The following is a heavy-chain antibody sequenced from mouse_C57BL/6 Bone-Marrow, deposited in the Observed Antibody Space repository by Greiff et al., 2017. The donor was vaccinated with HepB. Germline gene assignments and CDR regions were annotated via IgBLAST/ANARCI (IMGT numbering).Heavy chain of an antibody. V-gene: IGHV5-4*01. CDR3: ARDNYGYDDA. J-gene: IGHJ3*01. D-gene: IGHD2-2*01. CDR2: ISDGGSYT. CDR1: GFTFSSYA. Sequence: EVQLVESGGGLVKPGGSLKLSCAASGFTFSSYAMSWVRQTPEKRLEWVATISDGGSYTYYPDNVKGRFTISRDNAKNNLYLQMSHLKSEDTAMYYCARDNYGYDDAWGQGTLVTVSA.